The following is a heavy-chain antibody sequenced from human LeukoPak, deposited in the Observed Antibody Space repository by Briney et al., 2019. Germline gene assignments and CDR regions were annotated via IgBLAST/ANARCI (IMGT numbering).Heavy chain of an antibody. J-gene: IGHJ4*02. V-gene: IGHV3-53*01. CDR1: GFTFSSYS. D-gene: IGHD5-12*01. Sequence: PGGSLRLSCAASGFTFSSYSMNWVRQAPGKGLEWVSVIYSGGSTYYADSVKGRFTISRDNSKNTLYLQMNSLRAEDTAVYYCARGYSTLFDYWGQGTLVTVSS. CDR3: ARGYSTLFDY. CDR2: IYSGGST.